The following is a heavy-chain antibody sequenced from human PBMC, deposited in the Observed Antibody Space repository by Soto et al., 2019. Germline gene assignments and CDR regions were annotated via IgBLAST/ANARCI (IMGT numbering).Heavy chain of an antibody. Sequence: GGSLRLSCAASGLTFNNYAMTWVRQVPGKGLEWVSTISGSGESTYYADSVKGRFRISRDNSRNMLYLQMNSLRGDDTAVYYCAKAITNRLRIVDYWGQGTLVTVSS. V-gene: IGHV3-23*01. J-gene: IGHJ4*02. CDR3: AKAITNRLRIVDY. CDR2: ISGSGEST. CDR1: GLTFNNYA. D-gene: IGHD4-17*01.